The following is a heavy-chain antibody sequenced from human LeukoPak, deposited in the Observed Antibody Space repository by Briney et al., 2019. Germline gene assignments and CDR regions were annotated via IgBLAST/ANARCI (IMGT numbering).Heavy chain of an antibody. J-gene: IGHJ4*02. CDR3: ALGVVTPGFDY. CDR1: GYSFTGYY. D-gene: IGHD2-21*02. Sequence: VKVSCMASGYSFTGYYMHWVRQAPGQGLEWMGWINPNSGGTNYAQKFQGRVTMTRDTAISTAYMELRSLRSDDTAVYYCALGVVTPGFDYWGQGTLVTVSS. CDR2: INPNSGGT. V-gene: IGHV1-2*02.